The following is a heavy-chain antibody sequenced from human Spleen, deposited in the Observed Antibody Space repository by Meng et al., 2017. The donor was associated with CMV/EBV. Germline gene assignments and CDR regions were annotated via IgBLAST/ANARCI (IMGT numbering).Heavy chain of an antibody. V-gene: IGHV4-4*02. CDR3: AREMGDWNDPYGMDV. CDR1: GFTFSSYG. J-gene: IGHJ6*02. D-gene: IGHD1-1*01. Sequence: GSLRLSCAASGFTFSSYGMHWVRQPPGKGLEWIGDTFHIGRTNYNPSLKSRVTISVDRSKNRFSLKLNSVTAADTAVYYCAREMGDWNDPYGMDVWGQGTTVTVSS. CDR2: TFHIGRT.